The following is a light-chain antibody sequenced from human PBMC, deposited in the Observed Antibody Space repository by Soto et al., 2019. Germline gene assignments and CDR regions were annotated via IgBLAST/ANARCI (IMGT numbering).Light chain of an antibody. J-gene: IGLJ1*01. CDR2: RNN. CDR3: AAWDDSLSGLV. CDR1: SSNIGSNY. V-gene: IGLV1-47*01. Sequence: QSVLTQPPSVSEAPRQRVTISCSGSSSNIGSNYVYWYQQLPGTAPKLLIYRNNQRPSGVPDRFSGSKSGTSASLAISGLRSEDEADYYCAAWDDSLSGLVFGTGTKLTVL.